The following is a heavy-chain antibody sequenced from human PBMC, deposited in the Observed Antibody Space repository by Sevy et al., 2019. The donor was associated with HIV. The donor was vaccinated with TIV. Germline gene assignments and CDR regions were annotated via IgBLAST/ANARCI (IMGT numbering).Heavy chain of an antibody. V-gene: IGHV3-33*08. CDR3: ARGGGYCGGDCDSIDY. D-gene: IGHD2-21*02. Sequence: GGSLRLSCAASGFTFSSYVMHWVRQAPGKGLEWVALIWYDVTIKYYADSVKGRFTISRDNSKDTLFLQMNSLTPEDTAVYYCARGGGYCGGDCDSIDYWGQGALVTVSS. CDR1: GFTFSSYV. CDR2: IWYDVTIK. J-gene: IGHJ4*02.